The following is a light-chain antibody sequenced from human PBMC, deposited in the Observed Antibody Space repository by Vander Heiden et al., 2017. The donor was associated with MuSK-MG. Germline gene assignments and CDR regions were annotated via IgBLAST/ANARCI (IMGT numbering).Light chain of an antibody. CDR1: QSISSY. CDR3: QQSDGTPIT. Sequence: DIQMTQSPSSLSASVGDRVTITCRASQSISSYLNWYQQKPGKAPKLLIYAASSLQSGVPSRFSGSGSGTDFTLTISRLQPEDFATYYCQQSDGTPITFGGGTKVEIK. CDR2: AAS. J-gene: IGKJ4*01. V-gene: IGKV1-39*01.